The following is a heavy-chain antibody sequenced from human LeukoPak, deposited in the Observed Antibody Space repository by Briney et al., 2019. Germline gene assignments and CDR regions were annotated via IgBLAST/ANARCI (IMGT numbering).Heavy chain of an antibody. CDR3: ARLHSTAAAGTYDY. V-gene: IGHV3-11*06. J-gene: IGHJ4*02. Sequence: PGGSLRLSCAASGFIFSDYYMTWIRQAPGKGLEWISYISGDSSYTRYADSVKGRFTVSRDNAENSLYLQMNSLRAEDTAVYYCARLHSTAAAGTYDYWGQGTLVTVSS. CDR2: ISGDSSYT. CDR1: GFIFSDYY. D-gene: IGHD6-13*01.